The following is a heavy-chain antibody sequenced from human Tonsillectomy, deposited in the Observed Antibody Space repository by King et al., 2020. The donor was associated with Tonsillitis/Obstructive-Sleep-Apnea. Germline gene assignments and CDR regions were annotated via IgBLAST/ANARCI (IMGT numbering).Heavy chain of an antibody. CDR3: AKDLQEAIFGVVSLGY. J-gene: IGHJ4*02. CDR1: GFTFSSYA. D-gene: IGHD3-3*01. V-gene: IGHV3-23*04. Sequence: VQLVESGGGLVQPGGSLRLSCAASGFTFSSYAMSWVRPAPGKGLEWVSAIRGSGGSTYYADSVKGRFTISRDNSKNTLYLQMNSLRAEDTAVYYCAKDLQEAIFGVVSLGYWGQGTLVTVSS. CDR2: IRGSGGST.